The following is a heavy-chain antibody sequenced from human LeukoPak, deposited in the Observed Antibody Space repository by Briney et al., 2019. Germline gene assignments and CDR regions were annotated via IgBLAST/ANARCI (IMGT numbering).Heavy chain of an antibody. CDR1: GYTFTGYY. CDR2: INPDGRGT. D-gene: IGHD6-13*01. J-gene: IGHJ4*02. V-gene: IGHV1-2*02. CDR3: ARSLAAPFYYFDY. Sequence: ASVKVSCKASGYTFTGYYIHWVRQAPGQGLEWMGWINPDGRGTNYAQKFQGRVTMTRDTSISTAHMELNRLRSDDTAVFYCARSLAAPFYYFDYWGQGTLVTVSS.